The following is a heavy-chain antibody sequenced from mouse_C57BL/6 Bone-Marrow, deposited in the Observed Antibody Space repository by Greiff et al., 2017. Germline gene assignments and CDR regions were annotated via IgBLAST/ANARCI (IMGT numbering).Heavy chain of an antibody. CDR1: GYTFTSYG. Sequence: QVQLQQSGAELARPGASVKLSCKASGYTFTSYGISWVKQRTGQGLEWIGEIYPRSGNTYYNEKFKGKATLTADKSSSTAYMELRSLTSEDSAVYFCAREGLGPHYFDYWGQGTTRTVSS. V-gene: IGHV1-81*01. D-gene: IGHD4-1*01. J-gene: IGHJ2*01. CDR2: IYPRSGNT. CDR3: AREGLGPHYFDY.